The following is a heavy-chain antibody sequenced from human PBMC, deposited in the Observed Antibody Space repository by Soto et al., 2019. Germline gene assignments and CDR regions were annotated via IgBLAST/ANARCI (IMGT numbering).Heavy chain of an antibody. V-gene: IGHV4-30-2*01. CDR2: INHLETT. J-gene: IGHJ4*02. Sequence: QLQLHESGSGLVKPSQHLSLTCTVSGASITYGGYSWSWIRQTPGKGLEWIGYINHLETTFYNPSFESRLSLSIDRAKNQFSLNLNSMSAADRAVYFCARGGGSDSFDYWGQGILVTVSS. D-gene: IGHD1-26*01. CDR3: ARGGGSDSFDY. CDR1: GASITYGGYS.